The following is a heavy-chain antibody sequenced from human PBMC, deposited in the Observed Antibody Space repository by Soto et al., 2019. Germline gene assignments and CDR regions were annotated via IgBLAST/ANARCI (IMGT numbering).Heavy chain of an antibody. CDR2: ISGSGDST. CDR1: GFTFSTYA. D-gene: IGHD6-19*01. J-gene: IGHJ4*02. Sequence: EVQLLESGGGLVQPGGSLRLSCAASGFTFSTYAMKWVRQDPGKGLVWVSGISGSGDSTYYADSVKGRFTVARDNSKNSLYLEMKSLRAEDTAVFYCAKERSSGWSFDYWGQGTRVTVSS. CDR3: AKERSSGWSFDY. V-gene: IGHV3-23*01.